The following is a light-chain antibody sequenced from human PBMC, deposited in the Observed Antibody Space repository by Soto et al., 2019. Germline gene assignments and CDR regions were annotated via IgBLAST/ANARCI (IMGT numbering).Light chain of an antibody. Sequence: QSALTQPASVSGSPGQSITISCTGTTSDVGTYNYVSWYQQYPGKAPKLVIYEVNNRPSGVSNRFSGSKSGNTASLTSSGLQAEDEADYYCSSYRSSSTYVFGTGTKVTVL. V-gene: IGLV2-14*01. CDR2: EVN. CDR1: TSDVGTYNY. J-gene: IGLJ1*01. CDR3: SSYRSSSTYV.